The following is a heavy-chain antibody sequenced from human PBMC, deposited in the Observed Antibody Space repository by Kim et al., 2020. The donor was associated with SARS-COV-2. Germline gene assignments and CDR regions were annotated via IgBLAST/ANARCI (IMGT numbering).Heavy chain of an antibody. Sequence: SETLSLTCTVSGGSISSGGYYWSWIRQHPGKGLEWIGYIYYSGSTYYNPSLKSRVTISVDTSKNQFSLKLSSVTAAETAVYYCAREECSGGSCYTKPYGMDVWGQGTTVTVSS. J-gene: IGHJ6*02. CDR3: AREECSGGSCYTKPYGMDV. D-gene: IGHD2-15*01. V-gene: IGHV4-31*03. CDR1: GGSISSGGYY. CDR2: IYYSGST.